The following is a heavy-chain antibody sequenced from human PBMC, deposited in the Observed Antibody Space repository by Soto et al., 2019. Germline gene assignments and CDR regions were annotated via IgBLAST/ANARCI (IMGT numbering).Heavy chain of an antibody. CDR2: IYTSGST. D-gene: IGHD2-15*01. V-gene: IGHV4-4*07. CDR1: GGSISSYY. Sequence: LSLTCTVSGGSISSYYWSWIRQPAGKGLEWIGRIYTSGSTNYNPSPKSRVTMSVDTSKNQFSLKLSSVTAADTAVYYCARRYCSGGSCYPDAFDIWGQGTMVTVSS. J-gene: IGHJ3*02. CDR3: ARRYCSGGSCYPDAFDI.